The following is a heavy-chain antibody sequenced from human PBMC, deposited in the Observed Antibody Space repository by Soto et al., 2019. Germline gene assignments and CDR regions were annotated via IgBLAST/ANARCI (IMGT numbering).Heavy chain of an antibody. CDR1: GASINSGGYS. CDR3: ARDYIMLRGGWFDP. CDR2: IYHSGTT. D-gene: IGHD3-10*01. J-gene: IGHJ5*02. Sequence: SETLSLTCGVSGASINSGGYSWSWIRQPPGKGLEWIGYIYHSGTTNYNPSLKSRVTISVDTSKNQFSLNLSSVTAADTAIYYCARDYIMLRGGWFDPWGQGILVTVSS. V-gene: IGHV4-30-2*01.